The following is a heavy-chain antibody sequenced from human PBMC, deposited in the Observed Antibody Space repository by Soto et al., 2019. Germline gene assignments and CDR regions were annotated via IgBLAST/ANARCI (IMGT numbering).Heavy chain of an antibody. CDR1: GFIVSHNY. Sequence: PGGSLRLSCAASGFIVSHNYMTWVRQAPGKGLEWVSVIYSGGATYYTDSVKGRFTISRDNSKNTLYLQMNSLTAEDTAVYYCARVQRESGSYRYFDYWGQGTLVTVSS. CDR3: ARVQRESGSYRYFDY. J-gene: IGHJ4*02. CDR2: IYSGGAT. D-gene: IGHD1-26*01. V-gene: IGHV3-53*01.